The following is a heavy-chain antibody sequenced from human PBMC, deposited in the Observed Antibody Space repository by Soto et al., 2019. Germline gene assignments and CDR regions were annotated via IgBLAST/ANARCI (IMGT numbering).Heavy chain of an antibody. CDR3: ARDLSVVAAAGLISNWFDA. V-gene: IGHV3-33*01. Sequence: QVQLVESGGGVVQPGRSLRLSCAASGFTFSSYGMHWVRQAPGKGLEWVAGIWYDGSTKYYADSVKGRFTISRDNSKNTQKLQMNSLRAENKAVYTGARDLSVVAAAGLISNWFDAWGQGTLVTVSS. CDR1: GFTFSSYG. D-gene: IGHD2-2*01. J-gene: IGHJ5*02. CDR2: IWYDGSTK.